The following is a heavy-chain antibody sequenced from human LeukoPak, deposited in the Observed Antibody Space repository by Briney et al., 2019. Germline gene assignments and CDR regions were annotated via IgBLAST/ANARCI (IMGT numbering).Heavy chain of an antibody. J-gene: IGHJ4*02. D-gene: IGHD7-27*01. CDR1: GFIFNMYA. CDR3: TKRGRDWGPFDY. V-gene: IGHV3-23*01. CDR2: ISAGGDET. Sequence: GGSLRLSCEASGFIFNMYAMSWVRQSPGKGLQWVASISAGGDETYYPDSAKGRSIISRDNSKNTLYLEMDSPRDEDTAVYYCTKRGRDWGPFDYWGQGTLVTVSS.